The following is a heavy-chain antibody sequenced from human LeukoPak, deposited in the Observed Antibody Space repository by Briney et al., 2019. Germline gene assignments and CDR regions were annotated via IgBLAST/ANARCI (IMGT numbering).Heavy chain of an antibody. CDR1: GGSISSSNYY. V-gene: IGHV4-39*07. D-gene: IGHD1-26*01. Sequence: SETLSLTCTVAGGSISSSNYYWGWIRQPPGKGLEWIGSIYYSGSTYYNPSLKSRVTISVDTSKNQFSLKLTSVTAADTAAYYCARDSAMGPPSFDYWGQGTLVTVSS. J-gene: IGHJ4*02. CDR2: IYYSGST. CDR3: ARDSAMGPPSFDY.